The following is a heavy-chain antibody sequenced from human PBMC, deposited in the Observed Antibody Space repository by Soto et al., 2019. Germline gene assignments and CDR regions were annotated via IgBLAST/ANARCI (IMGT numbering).Heavy chain of an antibody. CDR3: VRDGSGNLYLNWFDP. D-gene: IGHD6-19*01. J-gene: IGHJ5*02. V-gene: IGHV3-48*02. CDR2: ISSHSSTL. CDR1: GFTFSSYS. Sequence: SCAASGFTFSSYSINWVRQAPGKGLEWISYISSHSSTLYYADSVKGRFTISRDNAGNSLYLQMNSLRDEDTAVYYCVRDGSGNLYLNWFDPWGQGTLVTVSS.